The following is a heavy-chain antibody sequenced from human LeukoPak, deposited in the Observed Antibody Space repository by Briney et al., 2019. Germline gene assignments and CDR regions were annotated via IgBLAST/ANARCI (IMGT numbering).Heavy chain of an antibody. CDR1: GGSFSGYY. J-gene: IGHJ4*02. CDR3: ASSRPAARRFGARSYYFDY. Sequence: SETLSLTCAVYGGSFSGYYWSWIRQPPGKGLEWIGEINHSGSTNYNPSLKSRVTISVDTSKNQFSLKLSSVTAADTAVYYCASSRPAARRFGARSYYFDYWGQGTLVTVSS. D-gene: IGHD6-6*01. CDR2: INHSGST. V-gene: IGHV4-34*01.